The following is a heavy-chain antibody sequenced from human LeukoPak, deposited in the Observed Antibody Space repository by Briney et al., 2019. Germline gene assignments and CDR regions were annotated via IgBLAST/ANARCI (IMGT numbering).Heavy chain of an antibody. J-gene: IGHJ4*02. Sequence: SETLSLTCTASGGSISSYYWSWIRQPPGKGLEWIGYIYYSGSTNYNPSLKSRVTISVDTSKNQFSLKLSSVTAADTAVYYCASSMSRFGEQYDYWGQGTLVTVSS. D-gene: IGHD3-10*01. CDR2: IYYSGST. CDR1: GGSISSYY. CDR3: ASSMSRFGEQYDY. V-gene: IGHV4-59*01.